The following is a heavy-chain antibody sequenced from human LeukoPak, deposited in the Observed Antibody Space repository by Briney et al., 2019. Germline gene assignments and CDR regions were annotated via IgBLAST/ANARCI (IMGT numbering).Heavy chain of an antibody. Sequence: TSETLSLTCTVSGGSISRYYWSWIRQTPGKGLEWIGYIYYSGSTNYNPSLKSRVNISVDTSKNQFSLKLSSVTAADTALYYCASLYCSSTSCYLFHWGQGTLVTVSS. D-gene: IGHD2-2*01. CDR3: ASLYCSSTSCYLFH. J-gene: IGHJ4*02. CDR1: GGSISRYY. V-gene: IGHV4-59*08. CDR2: IYYSGST.